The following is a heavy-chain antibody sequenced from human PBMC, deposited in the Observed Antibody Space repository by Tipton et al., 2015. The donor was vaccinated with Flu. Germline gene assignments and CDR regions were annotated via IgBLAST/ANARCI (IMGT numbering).Heavy chain of an antibody. D-gene: IGHD1-14*01. CDR1: GGSISSSSYY. CDR3: ARVTTNGLDV. V-gene: IGHV4-39*07. CDR2: IYHSGST. Sequence: TLSLTCTVSGGSISSSSYYWGWIRQPPGKGLEWIGSIYHSGSTYYNPSLKSRVTISVDTAKNQFSLELSSVTAADSAVYYCARVTTNGLDVWGLGTTVTVSS. J-gene: IGHJ6*02.